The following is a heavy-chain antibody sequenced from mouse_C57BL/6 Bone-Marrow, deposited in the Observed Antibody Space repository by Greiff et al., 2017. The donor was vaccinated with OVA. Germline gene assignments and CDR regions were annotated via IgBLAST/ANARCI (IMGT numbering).Heavy chain of an antibody. V-gene: IGHV1-81*01. CDR2: IYPRSGNT. D-gene: IGHD1-1*01. Sequence: VKLMESGAELARPGASVKLSCKASGYTFTSYGISWVKQRTGQGLEWIGEIYPRSGNTYYNEKFKGKATLTADKSSSTAYMELRSLTSEDSAVYFCARGDFTTAVGGFAYWGQGTLVTVSA. CDR3: ARGDFTTAVGGFAY. J-gene: IGHJ3*01. CDR1: GYTFTSYG.